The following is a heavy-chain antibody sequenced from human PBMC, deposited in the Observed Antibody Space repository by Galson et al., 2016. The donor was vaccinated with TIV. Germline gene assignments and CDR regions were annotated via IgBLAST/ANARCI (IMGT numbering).Heavy chain of an antibody. CDR1: GHIFTRDY. J-gene: IGHJ4*02. D-gene: IGHD7-27*01. Sequence: SVKVSCKASGHIFTRDYVHWVRQAPGQGLEWMGVIDPTYGGTTFAQKFQALVTMTRDTSTSTVYMGVSGLKSDDTAVYYCIRDLGRLRDFWGQGTLVTVSS. CDR3: IRDLGRLRDF. CDR2: IDPTYGGT. V-gene: IGHV1-46*03.